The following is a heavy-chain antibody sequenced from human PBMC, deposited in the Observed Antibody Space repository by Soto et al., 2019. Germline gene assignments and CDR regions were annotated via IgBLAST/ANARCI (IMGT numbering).Heavy chain of an antibody. CDR3: ARDRGYNWSHYGMDV. J-gene: IGHJ6*02. CDR1: GYTFTGYY. Sequence: GPVKVSCKAAGYTFTGYYMHWVRQAPGQGLEWMGWINPNSGGTNYAQKFQGWVTMTRDTSISTAYMELSRLRSDDTAVYYCARDRGYNWSHYGMDVWGQGTTVTVSS. CDR2: INPNSGGT. D-gene: IGHD1-20*01. V-gene: IGHV1-2*04.